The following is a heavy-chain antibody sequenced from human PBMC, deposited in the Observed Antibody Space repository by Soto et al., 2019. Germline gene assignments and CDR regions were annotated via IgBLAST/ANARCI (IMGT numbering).Heavy chain of an antibody. V-gene: IGHV3-30*18. Sequence: ESGGGVVQPGRSLRLSCAASGFTFSSYGMHWVRQAPGKGLEWVAVISYDGSNKYYADSVKGRFTISRDNSKNTLYLQMNSLRAEDTAVYYCAKDRYCSGGSCYSLYFQHWGQGTLVTVSS. CDR1: GFTFSSYG. D-gene: IGHD2-15*01. CDR2: ISYDGSNK. J-gene: IGHJ1*01. CDR3: AKDRYCSGGSCYSLYFQH.